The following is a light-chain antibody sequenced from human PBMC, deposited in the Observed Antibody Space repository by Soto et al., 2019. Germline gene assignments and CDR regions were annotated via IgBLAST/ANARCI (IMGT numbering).Light chain of an antibody. CDR1: QSISNY. J-gene: IGKJ1*01. Sequence: DIHITQSPSSLSASVGDRVTITCLSSQSISNYLNWYQQKPGKAPKLLIYAASSLQSGVPSRFSGSGSGTDLTINISSMQPEDFETYYCQQSYATTRKFGQGKKVDIK. V-gene: IGKV1-39*01. CDR2: AAS. CDR3: QQSYATTRK.